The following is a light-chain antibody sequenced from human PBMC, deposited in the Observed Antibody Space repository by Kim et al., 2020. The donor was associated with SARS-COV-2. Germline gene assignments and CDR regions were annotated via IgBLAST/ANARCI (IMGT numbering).Light chain of an antibody. J-gene: IGLJ2*01. V-gene: IGLV3-1*01. CDR1: KLGDKY. Sequence: SYELTQPPSVSVSPGQTASITCSGDKLGDKYACWYQQKPGQSPVLVIYQDSKRPSGIPERFSGSNSGNTATLTISGTQAMDEADYYCQAWDSSSHVVFGGGTNLTVL. CDR2: QDS. CDR3: QAWDSSSHVV.